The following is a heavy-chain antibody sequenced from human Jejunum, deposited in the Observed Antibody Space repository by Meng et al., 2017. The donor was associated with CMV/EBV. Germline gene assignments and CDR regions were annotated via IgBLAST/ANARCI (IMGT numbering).Heavy chain of an antibody. CDR1: SMCSSTW. J-gene: IGHJ4*01. Sequence: SMCSSTWWGLVRQPPGQGLELIGLLFLSGSTNYNPSLTTLVTISVDRSKNPFSLRLPSVTAADTAVYYCARLGSVTMLRVSLPVFDHWGQGTLVTVSS. CDR3: ARLGSVTMLRVSLPVFDH. D-gene: IGHD3-10*01. V-gene: IGHV4-4*02. CDR2: LFLSGST.